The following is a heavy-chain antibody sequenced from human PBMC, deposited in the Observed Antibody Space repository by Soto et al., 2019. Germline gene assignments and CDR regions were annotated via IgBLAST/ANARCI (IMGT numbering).Heavy chain of an antibody. CDR2: IYHSGST. V-gene: IGHV4-30-2*01. Sequence: SETLSLTCAVSGVSISSGGYSWSWIRQPPGKGLEWIGYIYHSGSTYYNPSLKSRVTISVDRSKNQFSLKLSSVTAADTAVYYCASGVTTVTTFDYWGQGTLVTVSS. J-gene: IGHJ4*02. CDR1: GVSISSGGYS. CDR3: ASGVTTVTTFDY. D-gene: IGHD4-4*01.